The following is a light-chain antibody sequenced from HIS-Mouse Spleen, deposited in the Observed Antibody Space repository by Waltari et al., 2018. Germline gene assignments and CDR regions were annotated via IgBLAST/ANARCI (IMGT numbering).Light chain of an antibody. CDR3: CSYAGSSTLV. J-gene: IGLJ3*02. V-gene: IGLV2-23*01. CDR2: EGS. Sequence: QSALTQPASVSGSPGQSITISCTGTSSDVGSYNLVSWYQQHPSKAPNLMIYEGSKRPSGVSNRFSGSKSGNTASLTISGLQAEDEADYYCCSYAGSSTLVFGGGTKLTVL. CDR1: SSDVGSYNL.